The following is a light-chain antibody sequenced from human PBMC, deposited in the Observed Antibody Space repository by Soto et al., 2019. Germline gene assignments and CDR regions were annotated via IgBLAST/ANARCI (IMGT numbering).Light chain of an antibody. J-gene: IGKJ5*01. CDR2: GAS. Sequence: EIVMTQSPATLSVSPGGRATLSCRASQSVSSNLAWYQQKPGQAPRLLIYGASTRATGIPAGFSGSGSGTEFSLTISSLQSEDFAIYYCQQYNDWPFTFGQGTRLEIK. V-gene: IGKV3-15*01. CDR1: QSVSSN. CDR3: QQYNDWPFT.